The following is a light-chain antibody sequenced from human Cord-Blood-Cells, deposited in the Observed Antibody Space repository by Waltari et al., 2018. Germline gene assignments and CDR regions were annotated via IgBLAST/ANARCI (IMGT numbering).Light chain of an antibody. V-gene: IGKV3-11*01. Sequence: EIVLTQSPATLSLSPGERATLSCRASQSVSSYLAWYQQKPGQAPRLLIYDASNRATGIPAGFSGGVSGTDFTLTISSLGPEDFAVYYCQQRSNWPLTCGGGTKVEIK. CDR1: QSVSSY. J-gene: IGKJ4*01. CDR3: QQRSNWPLT. CDR2: DAS.